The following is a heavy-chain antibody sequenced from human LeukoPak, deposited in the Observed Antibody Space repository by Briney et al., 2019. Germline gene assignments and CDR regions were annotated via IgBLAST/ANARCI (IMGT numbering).Heavy chain of an antibody. CDR1: GGSISSSNW. Sequence: SGTLSLTCAVSGGSISSSNWWSWVRQPPGKGLEWIGEIYHSGSTNYNPSLKSRVTISVDKSKNQFSLKLSSVTAADTAVYYCAREEVRMVRGVIITTGYYYYMDVWGKGTTVTVSS. CDR3: AREEVRMVRGVIITTGYYYYMDV. V-gene: IGHV4-4*02. CDR2: IYHSGST. D-gene: IGHD3-10*01. J-gene: IGHJ6*03.